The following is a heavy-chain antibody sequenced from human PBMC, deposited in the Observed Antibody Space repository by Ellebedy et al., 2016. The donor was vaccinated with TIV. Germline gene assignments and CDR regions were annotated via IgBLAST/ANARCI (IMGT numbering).Heavy chain of an antibody. V-gene: IGHV1-8*01. Sequence: ASVKVSXXASGYTFTSYDIKWVRQATGQGLEWMGWMNPNSGNTGYAQKFQGRVTMTRNTSISTAYMELSSLRSEDTAVYYCARGPRSTAARRGYYYMDVWGKGTTVTVSS. CDR1: GYTFTSYD. J-gene: IGHJ6*03. D-gene: IGHD6-6*01. CDR2: MNPNSGNT. CDR3: ARGPRSTAARRGYYYMDV.